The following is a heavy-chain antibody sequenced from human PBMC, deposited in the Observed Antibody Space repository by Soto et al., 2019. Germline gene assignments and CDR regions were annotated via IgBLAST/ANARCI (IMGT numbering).Heavy chain of an antibody. V-gene: IGHV1-24*01. Sequence: ASVKVSCKVSGYTLTELSMHWVRQAPGKGLEWMGGFDPEDGETIYAQKFQGRVTMTEDTSIDTAYMELSSLRSEDTAVYYCATSRIAVAGTSSYDYWGQGTLVTVSS. CDR1: GYTLTELS. CDR2: FDPEDGET. D-gene: IGHD6-19*01. J-gene: IGHJ4*02. CDR3: ATSRIAVAGTSSYDY.